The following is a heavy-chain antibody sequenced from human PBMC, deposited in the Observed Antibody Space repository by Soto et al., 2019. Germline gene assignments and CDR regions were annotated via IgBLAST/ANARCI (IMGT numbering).Heavy chain of an antibody. Sequence: PAQTLSLTCAISGDSVSSNSAAWNWIRQSPSRGLEWLGRTYYRSKWYNDYAVSVKSRITINPDTSKNQFSLQLNSVTPEDTAAYYCAREGSGWSYYYYYYGMDVWGQGTTVTVSS. V-gene: IGHV6-1*01. D-gene: IGHD6-19*01. J-gene: IGHJ6*02. CDR3: AREGSGWSYYYYYYGMDV. CDR1: GDSVSSNSAA. CDR2: TYYRSKWYN.